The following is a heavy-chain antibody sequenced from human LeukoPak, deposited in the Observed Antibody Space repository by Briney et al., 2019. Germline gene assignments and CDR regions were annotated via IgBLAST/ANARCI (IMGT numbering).Heavy chain of an antibody. CDR3: ARDRGWQQFDY. Sequence: GGSLRLSCAASGLAVSSNYMSWVRQAPGMGLERVANIKADGSGKYYVDSVRGRLSISRDNAKNSLYLELNSLRAEDTGVYFCARDRGWQQFDYWGQGTLVTVSS. D-gene: IGHD5-24*01. CDR2: IKADGSGK. CDR1: GLAVSSNY. J-gene: IGHJ4*01. V-gene: IGHV3-7*01.